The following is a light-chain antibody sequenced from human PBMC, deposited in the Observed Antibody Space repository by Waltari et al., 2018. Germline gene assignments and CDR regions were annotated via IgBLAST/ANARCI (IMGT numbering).Light chain of an antibody. Sequence: EVVLTQSPATLSLSPGARATLSCRASQSVSAYLAWSQQKPGQSPRLLIYDASNRATGIPARFSGSGSGTDFTLTISSLEPEDFAVYYCHQRTSWPLTFGGGTKVEIK. CDR2: DAS. CDR1: QSVSAY. CDR3: HQRTSWPLT. J-gene: IGKJ4*01. V-gene: IGKV3-11*01.